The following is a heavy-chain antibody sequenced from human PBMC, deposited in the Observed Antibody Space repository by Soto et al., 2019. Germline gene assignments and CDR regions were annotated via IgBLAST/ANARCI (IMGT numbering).Heavy chain of an antibody. CDR3: AAPEACVGSSTSSYRCGMEV. CDR2: IVVGSGNT. J-gene: IGHJ6*01. Sequence: GASVKVSCKASGFTFTSSAVQWVRQARGQRLEWIGWIVVGSGNTNYAQKFQERVTITRDMSTRTAYMELSSLRSEDTAVYYCAAPEACVGSSTSSYRCGMEVWGQGPTV. D-gene: IGHD2-2*01. CDR1: GFTFTSSA. V-gene: IGHV1-58*01.